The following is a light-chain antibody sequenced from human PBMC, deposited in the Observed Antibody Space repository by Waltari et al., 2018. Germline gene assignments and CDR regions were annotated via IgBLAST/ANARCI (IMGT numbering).Light chain of an antibody. J-gene: IGKJ4*01. V-gene: IGKV3-20*01. CDR2: GTF. Sequence: EIVSTQSPGTLSLSPGEGATLSCRTSQTIRTTYLAWYQQKPGQAPTLLIYGTFSRATGVPDRFTGSGSGTDFSLTISSLEAEDFATYYCQQYDISPFTFGGGTKVEIK. CDR1: QTIRTTY. CDR3: QQYDISPFT.